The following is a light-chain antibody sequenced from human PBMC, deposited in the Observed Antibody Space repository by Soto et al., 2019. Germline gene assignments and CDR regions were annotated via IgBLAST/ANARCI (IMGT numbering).Light chain of an antibody. CDR1: RSVTTF. CDR2: DAS. CDR3: QQRTNWPLT. J-gene: IGKJ4*01. Sequence: EIVLTQSPATLSLARGERATLSCRASRSVTTFLAWYQQKPGQAPRLLLYDASKRATGVPTRFSGSGSGTDFTLTISSLEPEDFAVYYCQQRTNWPLTFGGGTKVERK. V-gene: IGKV3-11*01.